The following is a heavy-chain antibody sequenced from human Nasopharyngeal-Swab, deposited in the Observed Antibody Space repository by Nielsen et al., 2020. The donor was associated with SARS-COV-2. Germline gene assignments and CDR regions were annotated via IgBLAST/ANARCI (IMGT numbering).Heavy chain of an antibody. Sequence: GSLRLSCAVYGGSFSGYYWSWIRQPAGKGLEWIGRIYTSGSTNYNPSLKSRVTISVDTSKNQFSLKLSSVTAADTAVYYCARDEVGATTGIFDYWGQGTLVTVSS. CDR1: GGSFSGYY. V-gene: IGHV4-4*07. D-gene: IGHD1-26*01. CDR2: IYTSGST. J-gene: IGHJ4*02. CDR3: ARDEVGATTGIFDY.